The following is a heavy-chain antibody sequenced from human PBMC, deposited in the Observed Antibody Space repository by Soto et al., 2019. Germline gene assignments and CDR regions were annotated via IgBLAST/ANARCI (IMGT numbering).Heavy chain of an antibody. CDR1: GGSISSSSW. CDR3: ERVHQRRLASGTCFDT. V-gene: IGHV4-4*02. J-gene: IGHJ5*02. D-gene: IGHD1-1*01. Sequence: SETLSLTCAVSGGSISSSSWWSWVRQPPGKGLEWIGEIYHYGSTNYNPSLKSRVTISIDKSKNQFSLKLSSLTAADTAVYYCERVHQRRLASGTCFDTWSQGTLVTVSS. CDR2: IYHYGST.